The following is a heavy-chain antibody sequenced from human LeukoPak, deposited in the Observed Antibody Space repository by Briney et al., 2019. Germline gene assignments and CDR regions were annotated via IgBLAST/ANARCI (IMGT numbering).Heavy chain of an antibody. D-gene: IGHD4-17*01. CDR1: GYTFTSYD. V-gene: IGHV1-8*03. CDR3: ARTTVTSTLLSFYYYYYMDV. J-gene: IGHJ6*03. CDR2: MNPNSGNT. Sequence: ASVKVSCKASGYTFTSYDINWVRQATGQGLEWMGWMNPNSGNTGYAQKFQGRVTITRNTSISTAYMELSSLRSEDTAVYYCARTTVTSTLLSFYYYYYMDVWGKGTTVTVSS.